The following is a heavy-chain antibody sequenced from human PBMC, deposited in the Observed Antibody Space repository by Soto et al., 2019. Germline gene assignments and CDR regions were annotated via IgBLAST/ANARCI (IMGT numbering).Heavy chain of an antibody. Sequence: QVQLVQSGAEVKKPGASVKVSCKASGYSFTDYYMHWVRQAPGQGLEWMGWIKPSRGGTNYAQKFQGRVTMTRDTSISTGYMELSRLTSDDTAVYYCASSRDQRFPSDYWGQGTLVTVSS. D-gene: IGHD3-10*01. V-gene: IGHV1-2*02. CDR3: ASSRDQRFPSDY. CDR2: IKPSRGGT. CDR1: GYSFTDYY. J-gene: IGHJ4*02.